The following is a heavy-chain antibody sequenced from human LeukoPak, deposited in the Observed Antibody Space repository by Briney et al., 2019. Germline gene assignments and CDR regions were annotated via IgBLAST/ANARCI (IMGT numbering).Heavy chain of an antibody. CDR1: GFTFGSYS. V-gene: IGHV3-48*01. CDR3: AREPPYGTWSLDY. J-gene: IGHJ4*02. CDR2: INSGSNSI. Sequence: GGSLRLSCAASGFTFGSYSMNWVRRAPGKGLEWLSYINSGSNSINYADSVKGRFIISRDNAKNSLYLQMNSLRAEDTALYYCAREPPYGTWSLDYWGQGALVTVSS. D-gene: IGHD2-15*01.